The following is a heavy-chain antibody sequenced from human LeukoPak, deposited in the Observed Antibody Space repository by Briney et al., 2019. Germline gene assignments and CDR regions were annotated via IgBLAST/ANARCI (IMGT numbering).Heavy chain of an antibody. Sequence: SETLSLTCAVYGGSFSGYYWSWIRQPPGKGLEWIGEINHSGSTNYNPSLKSRVTISVDTSKNQFSLKLSSVTAEDTAVYYCARDIFEYSSGWLDAFDIWGQGTMVTVSS. CDR3: ARDIFEYSSGWLDAFDI. CDR1: GGSFSGYY. D-gene: IGHD6-19*01. CDR2: INHSGST. V-gene: IGHV4-34*01. J-gene: IGHJ3*02.